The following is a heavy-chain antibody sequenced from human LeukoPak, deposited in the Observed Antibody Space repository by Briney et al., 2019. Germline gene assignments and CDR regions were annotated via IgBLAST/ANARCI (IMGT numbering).Heavy chain of an antibody. Sequence: GGSLRLSCAASGFTFSDYYMSWIRQAPGKGLEWVSYISCSGSTIYYADSVKGRFTISRDNAKNSLYLQMNSLRAEDTAVYYCARDSGWYPRVGWFDPWGQGTLVTVSS. J-gene: IGHJ5*02. CDR2: ISCSGSTI. CDR3: ARDSGWYPRVGWFDP. V-gene: IGHV3-11*04. D-gene: IGHD6-19*01. CDR1: GFTFSDYY.